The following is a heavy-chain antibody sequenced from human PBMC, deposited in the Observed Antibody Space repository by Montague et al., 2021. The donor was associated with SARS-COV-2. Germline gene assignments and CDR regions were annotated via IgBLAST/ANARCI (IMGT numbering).Heavy chain of an antibody. Sequence: CAISGDSVSSNIATWKWNRQSPSLGLAWLGRTYYRPKWYNDYAESVKSRITIDPDTSKHQFSLHLNSVTPEDTAVYYCARIPVGSKYYFDFWGQGTLVTVSS. D-gene: IGHD2-2*01. V-gene: IGHV6-1*01. J-gene: IGHJ4*02. CDR3: ARIPVGSKYYFDF. CDR2: TYYRPKWYN. CDR1: GDSVSSNIAT.